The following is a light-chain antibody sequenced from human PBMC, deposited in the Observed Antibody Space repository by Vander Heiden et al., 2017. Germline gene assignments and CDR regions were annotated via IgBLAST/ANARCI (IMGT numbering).Light chain of an antibody. CDR2: EAA. V-gene: IGKV1-39*01. CDR1: ESVGRY. CDR3: QQTVCVPST. Sequence: DIQMTQSPSSLSASVGDRVTITCRASESVGRYLNWYQQKAGKAPKFLIYEAASLRSGVPSRFSGSGSGTDFTLTISRLQPEDIATYYCQQTVCVPSTFGQGTKVEIK. J-gene: IGKJ2*02.